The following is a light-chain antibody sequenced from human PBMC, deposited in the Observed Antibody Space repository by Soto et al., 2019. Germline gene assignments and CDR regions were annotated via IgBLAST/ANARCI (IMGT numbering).Light chain of an antibody. CDR3: QQYNNWRPVT. Sequence: EIVLTQSPATLSVSPGERATLSCRASQSVKSNLAWYQQKPGQAPRLLIYAASSRATGIPARFSGSGSGTEFTLSISSLQSEDFAVYYCQQYNNWRPVTFGPGTKVEIK. V-gene: IGKV3-15*01. CDR2: AAS. J-gene: IGKJ3*01. CDR1: QSVKSN.